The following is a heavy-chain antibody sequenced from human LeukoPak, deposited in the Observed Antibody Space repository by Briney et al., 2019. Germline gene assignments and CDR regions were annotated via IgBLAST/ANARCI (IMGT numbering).Heavy chain of an antibody. V-gene: IGHV4-39*07. J-gene: IGHJ2*01. D-gene: IGHD2-21*02. CDR1: GGSISSSSYY. Sequence: SETLSLTCTVSGGSISSSSYYWGWIRQPPGKGLEWIGSIYYSGSTYYNPSLKSRVTISVDTSKNQFSLKLSSVTAADTAVYYCARDHVIWVTHWYFDLWGRGTLVTVSS. CDR2: IYYSGST. CDR3: ARDHVIWVTHWYFDL.